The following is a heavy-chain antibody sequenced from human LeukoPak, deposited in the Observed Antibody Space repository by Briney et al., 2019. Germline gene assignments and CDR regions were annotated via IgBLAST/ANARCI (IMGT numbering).Heavy chain of an antibody. CDR2: INYSGST. CDR1: GGSFSGYY. J-gene: IGHJ4*02. V-gene: IGHV4-34*01. D-gene: IGHD3-22*01. CDR3: ARDLDYYDSSGYYDS. Sequence: SETLSLTCAVYGGSFSGYYWSWIRQPPGKGLEWIGEINYSGSTNYNPSLKSRVTISVDTSKNQFSLKLSSVTAADTAVYYCARDLDYYDSSGYYDSWGQGTLVTVSS.